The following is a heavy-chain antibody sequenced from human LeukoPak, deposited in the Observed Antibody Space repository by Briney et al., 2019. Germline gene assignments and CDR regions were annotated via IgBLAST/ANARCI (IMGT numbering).Heavy chain of an antibody. V-gene: IGHV1-69*05. D-gene: IGHD1-26*01. Sequence: SVKVSCKASGGTFSSYAISWVRQAPGQGLEWMGGIIPIFGTANYAQKFQGRVTITTDESTSTAYLELSSLRSEDTAVYYCASSGSYFFDYWGQGTLVTVSS. CDR2: IIPIFGTA. CDR1: GGTFSSYA. J-gene: IGHJ4*02. CDR3: ASSGSYFFDY.